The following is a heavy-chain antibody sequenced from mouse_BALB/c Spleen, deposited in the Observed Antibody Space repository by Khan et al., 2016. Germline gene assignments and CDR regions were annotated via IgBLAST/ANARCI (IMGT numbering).Heavy chain of an antibody. CDR3: ARNSSGCFAY. V-gene: IGHV9-2-1*01. D-gene: IGHD3-1*01. J-gene: IGHJ3*01. CDR1: GYTFTDYS. Sequence: QIQLVQSGPELKKPGETVKISCKASGYTFTDYSMHWVKQAPGKGLKWMGWINTETGEPTYADDFKGRFAFSLETSASTAYLQINNLKNEDTATFFCARNSSGCFAYWGQGTLVTVSA. CDR2: INTETGEP.